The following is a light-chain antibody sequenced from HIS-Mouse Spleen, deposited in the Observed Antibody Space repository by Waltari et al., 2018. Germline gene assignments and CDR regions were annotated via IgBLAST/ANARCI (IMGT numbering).Light chain of an antibody. CDR2: GNS. CDR3: QSYDSSLSGSV. V-gene: IGLV1-40*01. CDR1: SSNIGAGYD. J-gene: IGLJ2*01. Sequence: QSVLTQPPSVSGAPGQRVTISCTGSSSNIGAGYDVHWYQQLPGTAPKLLIYGNSPPPSGVPDRFSGSKSGTSASLAITGLQAEDEADYYCQSYDSSLSGSVFGGGTKLTVL.